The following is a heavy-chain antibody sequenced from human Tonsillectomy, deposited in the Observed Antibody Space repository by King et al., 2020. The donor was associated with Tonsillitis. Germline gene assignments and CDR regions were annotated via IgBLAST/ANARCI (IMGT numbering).Heavy chain of an antibody. V-gene: IGHV4-31*03. D-gene: IGHD1-26*01. CDR1: GDSITIGAYY. J-gene: IGHJ4*02. CDR3: ARESSGSLF. Sequence: MQLQESGPGLVKPSQTLSLTCTVSGDSITIGAYYWSWLRQLPGQGLEWIGYISHSGTTHYNPSLKSRLTISVDTSKNQFSLKLSSVTAADTAVYYCARESSGSLFWGQGTLVTVSS. CDR2: ISHSGTT.